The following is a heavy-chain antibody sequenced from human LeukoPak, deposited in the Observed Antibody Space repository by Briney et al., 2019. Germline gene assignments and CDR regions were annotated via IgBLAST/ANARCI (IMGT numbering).Heavy chain of an antibody. D-gene: IGHD3-16*01. CDR2: FYNSGSS. V-gene: IGHV4-59*01. Sequence: SETLSLTCTVSGGSISDYYRGWIRQPPGKGLEWIGYFYNSGSSTYNPSLKSRVTISVDTSKEQFSLKVNSVTAADTAVYYVTRGAGWLIDYWGQGILVTVSS. CDR3: TRGAGWLIDY. CDR1: GGSISDYY. J-gene: IGHJ4*02.